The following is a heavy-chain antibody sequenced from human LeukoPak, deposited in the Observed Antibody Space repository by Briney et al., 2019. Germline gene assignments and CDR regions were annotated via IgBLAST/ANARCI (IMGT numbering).Heavy chain of an antibody. V-gene: IGHV3-7*04. CDR3: ARGESYFDN. D-gene: IGHD3-10*01. CDR2: IKQDGSQK. Sequence: GGSLRLTCAASGFTFSTYWMSWVRQAPGKGLEWVANIKQDGSQKYYVDSVKGRLTISRDNAKNSLYVQMNSLRVEDTAVYYCARGESYFDNWGQGTLVTVSS. CDR1: GFTFSTYW. J-gene: IGHJ4*02.